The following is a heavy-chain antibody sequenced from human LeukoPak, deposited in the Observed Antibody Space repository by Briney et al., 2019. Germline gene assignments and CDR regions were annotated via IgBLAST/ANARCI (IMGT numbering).Heavy chain of an antibody. J-gene: IGHJ4*02. CDR1: GYTFSGYY. D-gene: IGHD5-24*01. CDR2: LNPNSGGT. CDR3: ARDGDGYNLGY. V-gene: IGHV1-2*02. Sequence: ASVKVSCKASGYTFSGYYLQWVRQAPGQGLEWMGWLNPNSGGTNYAQKFQGRVTMTRDTSISTAYMELTRLGSDDTAAYYCARDGDGYNLGYWGQGTLVTVSS.